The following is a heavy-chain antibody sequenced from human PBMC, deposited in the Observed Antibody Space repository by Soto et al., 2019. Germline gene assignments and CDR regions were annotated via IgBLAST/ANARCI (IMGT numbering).Heavy chain of an antibody. V-gene: IGHV1-18*01. J-gene: IGHJ6*02. CDR2: ISANNGNT. Sequence: ASVKVSCKASGYTFTSYGISWVRQAPGQGLEWMGWISANNGNTNYAQKLQGRVTMTTDTSTSTAYMELRSLRSGDTAVYYCATGSNGYSGYEGIYGMDVWGQGTTVTVSS. CDR3: ATGSNGYSGYEGIYGMDV. CDR1: GYTFTSYG. D-gene: IGHD5-12*01.